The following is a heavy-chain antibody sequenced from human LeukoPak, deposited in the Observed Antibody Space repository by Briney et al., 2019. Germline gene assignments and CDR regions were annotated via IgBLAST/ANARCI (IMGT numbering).Heavy chain of an antibody. J-gene: IGHJ4*02. CDR2: INPNSVGT. V-gene: IGHV1-2*02. CDR1: GYTFTGYY. CDR3: ARDERYDSGGYPFDY. Sequence: ASVKVSCKASGYTFTGYYIHWVRLAPGQGLEWMGWINPNSVGTNYAQKFQGRVTMTRDTSISTAYMELSRLRSDDTAMYYCARDERYDSGGYPFDYWGQGTLVTVSS. D-gene: IGHD3-22*01.